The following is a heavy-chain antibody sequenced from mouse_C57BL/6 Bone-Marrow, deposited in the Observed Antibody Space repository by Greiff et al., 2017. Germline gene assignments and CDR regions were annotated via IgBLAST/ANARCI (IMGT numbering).Heavy chain of an antibody. J-gene: IGHJ4*01. D-gene: IGHD4-1*01. V-gene: IGHV1-18*01. Sequence: VQLMESGPELVKPGASVKIPCKASGYTFTDYNMDWVQQSHGKSLEWIGYINPNNGGTIYTHKFKGKATLTVDKSSSTDYMELRSLTSENTAVDYWARVGRALYARDYWGQGTSVTGSS. CDR3: ARVGRALYARDY. CDR1: GYTFTDYN. CDR2: INPNNGGT.